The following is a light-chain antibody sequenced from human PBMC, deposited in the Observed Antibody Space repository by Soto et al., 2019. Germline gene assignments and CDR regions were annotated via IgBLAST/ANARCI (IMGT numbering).Light chain of an antibody. CDR2: EVT. J-gene: IGLJ1*01. CDR3: SSYTSTSTIYG. Sequence: QSVLTQPASVSGSPGQSITISCIGTSSDIGAYNYVSWYQQHPGKVPKLMIYEVTNRPSGLSNRFSGSKSGNTASLTISGLQAEDEADYFCSSYTSTSTIYGLGNGTKVTVL. CDR1: SSDIGAYNY. V-gene: IGLV2-14*01.